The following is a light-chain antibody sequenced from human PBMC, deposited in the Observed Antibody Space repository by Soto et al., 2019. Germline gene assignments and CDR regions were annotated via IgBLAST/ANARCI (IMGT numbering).Light chain of an antibody. CDR1: QGISSW. J-gene: IGKJ4*01. V-gene: IGKV1-12*01. CDR2: AAS. Sequence: DIQMTQSPSSVSASVGDRVTITCRASQGISSWLAWYQQKPGKAPKLLIYAASSLESGVPSRFSGNGTATDVNLTINSLQPVDFSACNSRQAESFPPAFSGRTKEEIK. CDR3: RQAESFPPA.